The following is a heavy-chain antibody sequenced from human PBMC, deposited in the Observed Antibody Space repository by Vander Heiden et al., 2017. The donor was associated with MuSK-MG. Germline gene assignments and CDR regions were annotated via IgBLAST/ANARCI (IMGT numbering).Heavy chain of an antibody. CDR1: GGSLSRFA. D-gene: IGHD2-15*01. CDR3: ARGGYCSGGSCYYYYGMDV. J-gene: IGHJ6*02. Sequence: QVQLVQSGAEVKKPGSSVKVSCKASGGSLSRFAINWVRQAPGHGFEWMGGIIPVFGTAKYAQKFQGRVTITADESTSTAYMELSSLRSEDTAVYWCARGGYCSGGSCYYYYGMDVWGQGTTVSVSS. CDR2: IIPVFGTA. V-gene: IGHV1-69*01.